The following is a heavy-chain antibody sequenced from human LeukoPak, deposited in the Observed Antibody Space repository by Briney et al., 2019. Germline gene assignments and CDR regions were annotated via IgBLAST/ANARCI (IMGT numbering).Heavy chain of an antibody. CDR2: INHSGST. CDR1: GGSFSGYY. D-gene: IGHD6-13*01. V-gene: IGHV4-34*01. Sequence: SETLSLTCAVYGGSFSGYYWSWIRQPPGKGLEWIGEINHSGSTNYNPSLKSRVTISVDTSKNQFSLKLSSVTAADTAVYYCARLRSGYSSSWSPPYYFDYWGQGTLVTVSS. CDR3: ARLRSGYSSSWSPPYYFDY. J-gene: IGHJ4*02.